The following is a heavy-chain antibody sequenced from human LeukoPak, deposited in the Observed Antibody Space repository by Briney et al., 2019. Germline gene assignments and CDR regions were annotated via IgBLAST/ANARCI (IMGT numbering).Heavy chain of an antibody. CDR1: GFTFSSYG. V-gene: IGHV3-30*02. CDR3: AKAMPGGDYYFDY. J-gene: IGHJ4*02. CDR2: IRYDGSNK. Sequence: GGSLRLSCAASGFTFSSYGMHWVRQAPGKGLKWVAFIRYDGSNKYYADSVKGRFTISRDNSKNTLYLQMNSLRAEDTAVYYCAKAMPGGDYYFDYWGQGTLVTVSS. D-gene: IGHD3-16*01.